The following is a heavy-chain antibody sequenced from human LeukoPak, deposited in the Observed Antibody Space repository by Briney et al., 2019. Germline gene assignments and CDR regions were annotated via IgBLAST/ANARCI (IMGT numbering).Heavy chain of an antibody. V-gene: IGHV1-2*02. J-gene: IGHJ4*02. CDR3: ARQTTHYYFGY. Sequence: ASVKVSCKASGYTFSGYYIHWVRQAPGQGLEWMGWIYPNSGGTSYAQKFQGRVTMTRDTSINTAYMELSRLRSDDTAVYYCARQTTHYYFGYWGQGTLVTVSS. CDR2: IYPNSGGT. D-gene: IGHD4-17*01. CDR1: GYTFSGYY.